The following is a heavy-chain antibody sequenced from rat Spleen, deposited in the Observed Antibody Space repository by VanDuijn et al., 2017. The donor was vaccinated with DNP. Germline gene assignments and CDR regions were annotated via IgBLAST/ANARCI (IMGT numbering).Heavy chain of an antibody. CDR3: ARPDY. CDR2: ISYDGSRT. J-gene: IGHJ2*01. CDR1: GFTFSDYN. Sequence: EVQLVESGGGLVQPGRSLKLSCADLGFTFSDYNMAWVRQAPKKGLEWVATISYDGSRTDYRDSVKDRFTISRDNAKNTLYLQMDSLRSEDTATYYCARPDYWGQGVMVTVSS. V-gene: IGHV5-7*01.